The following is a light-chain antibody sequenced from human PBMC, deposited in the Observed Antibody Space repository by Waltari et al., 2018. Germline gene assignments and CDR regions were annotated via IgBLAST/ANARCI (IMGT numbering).Light chain of an antibody. Sequence: EIVLTQSPGTLSLSPGGRATLSCRASQYVSSSSLAWYQQKPGQAPRLLIYGASSRATGIPDRFSGSGPGTDFTLTISRLEPEDVVVYYCQQYGTSPPYTFGQGTKLEI. CDR3: QQYGTSPPYT. CDR1: QYVSSSS. J-gene: IGKJ2*01. V-gene: IGKV3-20*01. CDR2: GAS.